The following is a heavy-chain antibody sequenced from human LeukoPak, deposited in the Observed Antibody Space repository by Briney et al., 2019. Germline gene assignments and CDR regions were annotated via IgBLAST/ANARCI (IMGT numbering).Heavy chain of an antibody. V-gene: IGHV3-48*03. CDR1: RFTFSSYE. J-gene: IGHJ4*02. CDR2: ISSSGSTI. CDR3: ARVSRKTHFDY. D-gene: IGHD1-14*01. Sequence: PGGSLRLSCAASRFTFSSYEMNWVRQAPGKGLEWVSYISSSGSTIYYADSVKGRFTISRDNAKNSLYLQMNSLRAEDTAVYYCARVSRKTHFDYWGQGTLVTVSS.